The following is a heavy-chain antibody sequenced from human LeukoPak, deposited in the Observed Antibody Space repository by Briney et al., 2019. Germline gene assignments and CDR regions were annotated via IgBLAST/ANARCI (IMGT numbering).Heavy chain of an antibody. CDR2: IFYSGST. CDR3: ARSRVLYYYYMDV. CDR1: GGSISTSNYY. V-gene: IGHV4-39*07. D-gene: IGHD3-10*01. J-gene: IGHJ6*03. Sequence: SETLSLTCTVSGGSISTSNYYWGWIRQPPGKGLEWIGNIFYSGSTYYNPSLKSRVTISVDTSKNQFSLKLSSVTAADTAVYYCARSRVLYYYYMDVWGKGTTVTVSS.